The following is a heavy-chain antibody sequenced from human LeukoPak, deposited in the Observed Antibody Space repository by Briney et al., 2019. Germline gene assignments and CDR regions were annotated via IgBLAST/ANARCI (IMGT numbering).Heavy chain of an antibody. Sequence: GGFLRLSCAASGFTFSSYAMSWVRQAPGKGLEWVSTISGSGESTYYADSVKGRFTISRDNSKNTLYLQMNSLRAEDTAVYYCAKWGSGSYYKGSFDYWGQGTLVTVSS. CDR2: ISGSGEST. V-gene: IGHV3-23*01. D-gene: IGHD3-10*01. CDR1: GFTFSSYA. J-gene: IGHJ4*02. CDR3: AKWGSGSYYKGSFDY.